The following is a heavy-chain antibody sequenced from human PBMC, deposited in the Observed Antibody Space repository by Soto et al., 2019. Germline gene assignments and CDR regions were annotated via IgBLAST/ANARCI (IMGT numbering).Heavy chain of an antibody. D-gene: IGHD2-15*01. CDR2: IWDDGNNT. CDR3: SRKRRHTRYRSGLGIPAEPLFDL. V-gene: IGHV3-33*01. J-gene: IGHJ2*01. Sequence: KGLERVAAIWDDGNNTYYADSLKGRFTISRDNSKNTLYLQMNSLRAEDTAVFFFSRKRRHTRYRSGLGIPAEPLFDL.